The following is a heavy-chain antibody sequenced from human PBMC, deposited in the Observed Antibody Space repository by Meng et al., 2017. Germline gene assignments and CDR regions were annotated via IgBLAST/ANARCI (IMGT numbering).Heavy chain of an antibody. V-gene: IGHV4-59*01. CDR1: GGSISSYY. D-gene: IGHD3-10*01. CDR2: IYYSGST. Sequence: SETLSLTCTVSGGSISSYYWSWIRQPPGKGLEWIGYIYYSGSTNYNPSLKSRVTISVDTSNNQFFLKLSSVTAADTAVYYCARGYYYGSGSNFDYWGQGTLVTVSS. J-gene: IGHJ4*02. CDR3: ARGYYYGSGSNFDY.